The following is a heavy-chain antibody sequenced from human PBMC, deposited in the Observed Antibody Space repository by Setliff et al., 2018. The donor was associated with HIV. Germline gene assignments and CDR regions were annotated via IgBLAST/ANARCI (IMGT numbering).Heavy chain of an antibody. Sequence: SETLSLTCTVSGGSISSSSYYWGWIRQPPGKGLEWIGSIYYNGSTYYNPSLKGRVTISVDTSKNQFSLKLSSVTAADTAVYYCASHRDYYDFWEDAFDIWGQGTMVTVSS. CDR1: GGSISSSSYY. V-gene: IGHV4-39*01. CDR3: ASHRDYYDFWEDAFDI. CDR2: IYYNGST. D-gene: IGHD3-3*01. J-gene: IGHJ3*02.